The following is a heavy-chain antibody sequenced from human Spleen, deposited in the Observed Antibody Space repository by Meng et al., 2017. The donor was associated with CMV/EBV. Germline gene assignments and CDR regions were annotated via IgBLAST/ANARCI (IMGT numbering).Heavy chain of an antibody. CDR2: MHPNSGDT. D-gene: IGHD1-26*01. V-gene: IGHV1-2*02. CDR3: ARGDSGSYRYYYYYYGMDV. CDR1: GYNFTGYY. Sequence: ASVKVSCKASGYNFTGYYIYWVRQAPGQGLEWMGWMHPNSGDTNHAQRFQGRVTMTRDASFSTAYMEIIRLRSDDTAVYFCARGDSGSYRYYYYYYGMDVWGQGTTVTVSS. J-gene: IGHJ6*02.